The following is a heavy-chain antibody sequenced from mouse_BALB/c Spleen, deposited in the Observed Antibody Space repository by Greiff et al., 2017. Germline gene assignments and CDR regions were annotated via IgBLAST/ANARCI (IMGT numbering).Heavy chain of an antibody. CDR1: GYTFTSYW. J-gene: IGHJ2*01. V-gene: IGHV1S81*02. CDR2: INPSNGRT. Sequence: QVQLQQPGAELVKPGASVKLSCKASGYTFTSYWVHWVKQRPGQGLEWIGEINPSNGRTNYNEKFKSKATLTVDKSSSTAYMQLSSLTSEDSAVYYCARKLVYYFDYWGQGTTLTVSS. CDR3: ARKLVYYFDY.